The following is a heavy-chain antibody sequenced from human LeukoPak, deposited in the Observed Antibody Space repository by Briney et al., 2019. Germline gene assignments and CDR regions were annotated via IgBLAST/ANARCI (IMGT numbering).Heavy chain of an antibody. V-gene: IGHV3-23*01. J-gene: IGHJ6*04. Sequence: PGGSLRLSCAASGFTFSTYAMSWVRQAPGKGLEWVSGISGSGSGGSTYYADSVKGRFTISRDNSKNTLYLQMNSLRAEDTAVYYCAKGGYYDSSGYSDVWGKGTTVTISS. CDR1: GFTFSTYA. CDR3: AKGGYYDSSGYSDV. CDR2: ISGSGSGGST. D-gene: IGHD3-22*01.